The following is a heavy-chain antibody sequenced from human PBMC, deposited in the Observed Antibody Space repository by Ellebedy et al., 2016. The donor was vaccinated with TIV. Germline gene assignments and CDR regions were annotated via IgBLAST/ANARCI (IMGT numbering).Heavy chain of an antibody. V-gene: IGHV3-30*18. D-gene: IGHD1-1*01. J-gene: IGHJ6*02. CDR2: ISYDGSNK. CDR3: AKDVEPHSYYYYYGMDV. CDR1: GFTFSSYG. Sequence: GESLKISXAASGFTFSSYGMHWVRQAPGKGLEWVAVISYDGSNKYYADSVKGRFTISRDNSKNTLYLQMNSLRAEDTAVYYCAKDVEPHSYYYYYGMDVWGQGTTVTVSS.